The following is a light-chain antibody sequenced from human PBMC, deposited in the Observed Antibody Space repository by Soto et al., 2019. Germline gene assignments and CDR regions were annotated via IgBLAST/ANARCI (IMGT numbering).Light chain of an antibody. CDR3: KQYNNWYS. V-gene: IGKV3-15*01. CDR2: GAS. J-gene: IGKJ2*03. CDR1: QSVRND. Sequence: EIVMTQSPATLSVSPGERVTISCRASQSVRNDLAWYQQTPGKAPRVLVYGASTTATGVPARFSGSGSGTEFTLTITSLQSEDSAVYYCKQYNNWYSFGQGTKLEIK.